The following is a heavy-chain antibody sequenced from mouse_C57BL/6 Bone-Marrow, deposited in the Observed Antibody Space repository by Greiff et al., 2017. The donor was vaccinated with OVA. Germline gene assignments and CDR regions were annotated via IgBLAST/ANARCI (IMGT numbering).Heavy chain of an antibody. CDR1: GYAFSSSW. V-gene: IGHV1-82*01. D-gene: IGHD1-1*01. CDR2: IYPGDGDT. Sequence: VQLQQSGPELVKPGASVKISCKASGYAFSSSWMNWVKQRPGKGLEWIGRIYPGDGDTNYNGKFKGKATLTADKSSSTAYMQLSSLTSEDSAVYFCARPHYYGSSYVSWFAYWGQGTLVTVSA. J-gene: IGHJ3*01. CDR3: ARPHYYGSSYVSWFAY.